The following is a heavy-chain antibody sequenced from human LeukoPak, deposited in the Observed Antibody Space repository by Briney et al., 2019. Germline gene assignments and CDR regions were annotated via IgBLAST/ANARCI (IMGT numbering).Heavy chain of an antibody. CDR1: GFTFSSYY. CDR2: INPSGGDT. D-gene: IGHD6-13*01. J-gene: IGHJ5*02. CDR3: ARDAAAAGTGLGWFDP. V-gene: IGHV1-46*01. Sequence: GASAKVSCKASGFTFSSYYMHWVRQAPGQGLEWMGLINPSGGDTSYAQKFQGRVTMTRDTSTSTVYVELRSLRSEDTAMYYCARDAAAAGTGLGWFDPWGQGTLVTVSS.